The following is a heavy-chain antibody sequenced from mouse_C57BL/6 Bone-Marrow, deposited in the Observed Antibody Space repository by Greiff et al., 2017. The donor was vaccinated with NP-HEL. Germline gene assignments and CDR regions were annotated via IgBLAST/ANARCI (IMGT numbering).Heavy chain of an antibody. Sequence: EVQLQESGPELVKPGASVKISCKASGYSFTGYYMNWVKQSPEKSLEWIGEINPSTGGTTYNQKFKAKATLTVDKSSSTAYMQLKSLTSEDSAVYYCAREGNYLDYWGQGTTLTVSS. CDR1: GYSFTGYY. CDR2: INPSTGGT. J-gene: IGHJ2*01. CDR3: AREGNYLDY. V-gene: IGHV1-42*01.